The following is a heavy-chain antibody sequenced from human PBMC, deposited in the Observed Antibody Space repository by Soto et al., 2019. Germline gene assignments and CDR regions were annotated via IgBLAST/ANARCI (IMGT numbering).Heavy chain of an antibody. J-gene: IGHJ4*02. V-gene: IGHV4-59*08. Sequence: SETLSLTCTVSGGSINSQFWSWIRQPPGKGLEWIGYVSYSGSTNYNPSLKSRVTISVDTSKNQFSLKLTSVTAADLAVYYCARTMSGYYFDYWGQGILVTVSS. CDR2: VSYSGST. CDR1: GGSINSQF. D-gene: IGHD5-12*01. CDR3: ARTMSGYYFDY.